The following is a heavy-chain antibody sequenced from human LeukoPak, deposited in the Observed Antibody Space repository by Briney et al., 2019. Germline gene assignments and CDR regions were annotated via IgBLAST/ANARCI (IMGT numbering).Heavy chain of an antibody. V-gene: IGHV4-30-4*01. CDR1: GGSISSNDFY. Sequence: SSQTLSLTCTVSGGSISSNDFYWRWIRQPPGKGLEWFGYMYYSGSTYYNPSLRSRVTLSVDTSKNQFSLKLSSVTAADTAVYYCARVKIWGSYPIDYWGQGSLVTVSS. CDR2: MYYSGST. J-gene: IGHJ4*02. CDR3: ARVKIWGSYPIDY. D-gene: IGHD1-26*01.